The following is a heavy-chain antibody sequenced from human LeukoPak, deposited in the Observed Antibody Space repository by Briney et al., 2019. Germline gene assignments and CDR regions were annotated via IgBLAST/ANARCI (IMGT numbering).Heavy chain of an antibody. CDR2: INHSGST. V-gene: IGHV4-34*01. Sequence: SETLSLTCAVYGGSFSGYYWSWIRQPPGKGLEWIGEINHSGSTNYNPSLKSRVTISVDTSKNQFSLKLSSVNAADTAVYYCARGQYYGSGSYYPLFDYWGQGTLVTVSS. J-gene: IGHJ4*02. CDR1: GGSFSGYY. D-gene: IGHD3-10*01. CDR3: ARGQYYGSGSYYPLFDY.